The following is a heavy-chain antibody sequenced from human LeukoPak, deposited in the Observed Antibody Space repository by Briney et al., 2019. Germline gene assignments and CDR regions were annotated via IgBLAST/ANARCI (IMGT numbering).Heavy chain of an antibody. J-gene: IGHJ4*02. CDR2: FDPEDGET. CDR1: GYTLTELS. V-gene: IGHV1-24*01. D-gene: IGHD3-3*01. Sequence: ASVKVSCKVSGYTLTELSMHWVRQAPGKGLEWMGGFDPEDGETIYAQRFQGRVTMTEDTSTDTAYMELSSLRSEDTAVYYCATVFSSGVVIIGNPGFDYWGQGTLVTVSS. CDR3: ATVFSSGVVIIGNPGFDY.